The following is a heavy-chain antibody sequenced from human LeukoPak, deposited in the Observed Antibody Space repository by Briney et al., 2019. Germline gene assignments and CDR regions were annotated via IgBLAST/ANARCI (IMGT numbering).Heavy chain of an antibody. CDR1: GFIFSSYA. CDR3: AKAYSSSLFFDY. V-gene: IGHV3-23*01. D-gene: IGHD6-6*01. J-gene: IGHJ4*02. Sequence: GGSVRLSCAASGFIFSSYAMSWVRQAPGKGLEWVSAISGSGGSTYYADSVKGRFTISRDNSKNTLYLQMNSLRAEDTAVYYCAKAYSSSLFFDYWGQGTLVTVSS. CDR2: ISGSGGST.